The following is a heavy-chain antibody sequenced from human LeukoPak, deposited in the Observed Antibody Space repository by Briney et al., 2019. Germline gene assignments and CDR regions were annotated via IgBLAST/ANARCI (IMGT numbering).Heavy chain of an antibody. J-gene: IGHJ4*02. CDR3: ARHVANVSGYSSPFDY. D-gene: IGHD3-22*01. CDR2: IYYSGST. Sequence: PSETLSLTCTVSGASISSYYWSWIRQPPGNGLEWIGYIYYSGSTNYNPSLKSRVTISVDTSKNQFSLKLSSVTAADTAVYYCARHVANVSGYSSPFDYWGQGTLVTVSS. CDR1: GASISSYY. V-gene: IGHV4-59*08.